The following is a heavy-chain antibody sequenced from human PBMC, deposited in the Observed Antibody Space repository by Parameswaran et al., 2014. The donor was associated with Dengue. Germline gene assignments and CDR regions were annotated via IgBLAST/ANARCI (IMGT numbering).Heavy chain of an antibody. CDR2: IIPIFGTA. V-gene: IGHV1-69*01. Sequence: WVRQAPGQGLEWMGGIIPIFGTANYAQKFQGRVTITADESTSTAYMELSSLRSEDTAVYYCAREGAGGYNLGMDVWGPRGPRSPSPQ. CDR3: AREGAGGYNLGMDV. J-gene: IGHJ6*01. D-gene: IGHD5-24*01.